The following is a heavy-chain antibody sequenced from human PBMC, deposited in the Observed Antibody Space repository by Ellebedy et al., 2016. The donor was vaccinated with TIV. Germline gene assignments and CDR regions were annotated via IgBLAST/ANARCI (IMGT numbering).Heavy chain of an antibody. CDR2: IHSGGGI. CDR3: AREPAAGTTPFDH. D-gene: IGHD6-13*01. CDR1: GDSVRSTSYY. J-gene: IGHJ4*02. V-gene: IGHV4-39*02. Sequence: GSLRLSCTVSGDSVRSTSYYWGWIRQSPGRGLEWIGVIHSGGGIYYNPSLQSRVNIFVGTSDDHFSLKLTSVTAADTAVYYCAREPAAGTTPFDHWGQGTLVTVSS.